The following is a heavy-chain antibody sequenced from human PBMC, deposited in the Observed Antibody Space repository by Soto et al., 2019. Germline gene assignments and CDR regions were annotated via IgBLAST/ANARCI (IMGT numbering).Heavy chain of an antibody. CDR2: INAGNGNT. CDR1: GYTFTSYA. CDR3: ARGLNGYLYYFDY. J-gene: IGHJ4*02. D-gene: IGHD5-18*01. V-gene: IGHV1-3*01. Sequence: QVQLVQSGAEVKKPGASVKVSCKASGYTFTSYAMHWVRQAPGQRLEWMGWINAGNGNTKYSQKFQGRVTITRDTXASTADMELSSMRSEDTAVYYCARGLNGYLYYFDYWGQGTLVTVSS.